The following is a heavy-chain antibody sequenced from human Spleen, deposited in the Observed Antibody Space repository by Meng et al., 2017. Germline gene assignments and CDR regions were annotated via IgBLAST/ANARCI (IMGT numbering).Heavy chain of an antibody. CDR1: GFTFSSYA. Sequence: GESLKISCVASGFTFSSYAMTWVRQAPGKGLECVAVISGSSVSTYYADSVKGRFTISRDNAKNSLYLQMNSLRAEDTALYYCARADYYDSSGPPYYFDYWGKGTLVTVSS. V-gene: IGHV3-23*01. D-gene: IGHD3-22*01. CDR2: ISGSSVST. CDR3: ARADYYDSSGPPYYFDY. J-gene: IGHJ4*02.